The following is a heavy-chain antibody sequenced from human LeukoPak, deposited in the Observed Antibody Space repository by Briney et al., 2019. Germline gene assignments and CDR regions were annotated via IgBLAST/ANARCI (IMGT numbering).Heavy chain of an antibody. CDR3: ANTTRVAPDGRAEYFRH. Sequence: SETLSLTCTVSGGSISSYYWSWIRQPPGKGLEWIGYIYYSGSTNYNPSLKSRATISVDASEKQISLSLRSVTAADTAMYYCANTTRVAPDGRAEYFRHWGQGTLAIVSS. V-gene: IGHV4-59*03. CDR2: IYYSGST. J-gene: IGHJ1*01. D-gene: IGHD5-12*01. CDR1: GGSISSYY.